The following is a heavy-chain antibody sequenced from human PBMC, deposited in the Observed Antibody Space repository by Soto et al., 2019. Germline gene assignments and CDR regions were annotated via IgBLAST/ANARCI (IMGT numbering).Heavy chain of an antibody. V-gene: IGHV3-20*04. CDR3: ARGYSFTPGWHVDV. Sequence: EVQLLASGGGVVRPGGSLRLSCVASGFTYNEYGMSWVRQVPGKGLEWISGVSWGGDDAGYADSVKGRFTVSRDNAKNSLYLQMDSLGAEDTAFYFCARGYSFTPGWHVDVWGRSTLVTFSS. CDR1: GFTYNEYG. J-gene: IGHJ2*01. CDR2: VSWGGDDA. D-gene: IGHD5-18*01.